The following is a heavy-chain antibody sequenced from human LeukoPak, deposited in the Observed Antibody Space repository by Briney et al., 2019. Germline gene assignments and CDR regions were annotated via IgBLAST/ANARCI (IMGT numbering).Heavy chain of an antibody. CDR1: GFTFSSYG. CDR3: AKDGLRLGELSY. V-gene: IGHV3-30*18. J-gene: IGHJ4*02. Sequence: PGRSLRLSCAASGFTFSSYGMHWVRQAPGKGLEWVAGISYDGSNKYYADSVKGRFTISRDNSKNTLYLQMNSLRAEDTAVYYCAKDGLRLGELSYWGQGTLVTVSS. CDR2: ISYDGSNK. D-gene: IGHD3-16*02.